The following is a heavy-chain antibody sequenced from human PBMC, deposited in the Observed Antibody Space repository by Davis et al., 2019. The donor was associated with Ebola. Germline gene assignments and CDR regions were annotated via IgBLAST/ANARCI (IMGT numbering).Heavy chain of an antibody. Sequence: PGGSLRLSCAASGFTFSSYWMSWVRQAPGKGLGWVANIKQDGSEKYYVDSVKGRFTISRDNAKNSLYLQMNSLRAEDTAVYYCARERVYYDFWSGGDAFDIWGQGTMVTVSS. J-gene: IGHJ3*02. CDR1: GFTFSSYW. V-gene: IGHV3-7*01. CDR3: ARERVYYDFWSGGDAFDI. D-gene: IGHD3-3*01. CDR2: IKQDGSEK.